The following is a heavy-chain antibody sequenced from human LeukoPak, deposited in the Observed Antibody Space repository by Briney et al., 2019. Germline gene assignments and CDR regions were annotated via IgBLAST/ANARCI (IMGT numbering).Heavy chain of an antibody. CDR2: IDPNSGGT. D-gene: IGHD7-27*01. J-gene: IGHJ3*02. CDR3: ASNWESDAFDI. Sequence: ASVKVSCKASGYTFTDYYIHWVRQAPGQGLEWMGWIDPNSGGTNFAQKFQGRVTMTTDTSITTAYMELTRLRSDDTAVYYCASNWESDAFDIWGQGTMVTVSS. V-gene: IGHV1-2*02. CDR1: GYTFTDYY.